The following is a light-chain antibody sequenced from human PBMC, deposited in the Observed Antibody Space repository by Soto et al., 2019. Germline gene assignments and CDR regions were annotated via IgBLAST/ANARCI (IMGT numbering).Light chain of an antibody. CDR3: SSYTSSSTLYF. CDR2: DVS. CDR1: SSEVGGYNY. Sequence: QSALTQPASVSGSPGQSITISCTGTSSEVGGYNYVSWYQQHPGKAPKLMIYDVSNRPSGVSNRFSGSKSGNTASLTISGLLAEDEADYYCSSYTSSSTLYFFGTGTKSPS. V-gene: IGLV2-14*01. J-gene: IGLJ1*01.